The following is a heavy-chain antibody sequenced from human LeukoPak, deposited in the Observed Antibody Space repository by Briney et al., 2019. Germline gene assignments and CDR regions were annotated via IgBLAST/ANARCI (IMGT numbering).Heavy chain of an antibody. CDR2: TNDSGST. CDR1: GESFSGYY. J-gene: IGHJ4*02. V-gene: IGHV4-34*01. D-gene: IGHD6-13*01. CDR3: ARETAAAGSFIAINDY. Sequence: SETLSLTCAVYGESFSGYYWSWIRQPPGKGLEWIGETNDSGSTNYNPSLKSRVTISVDTSKNQFSLKLTSVTAADTAMYYCARETAAAGSFIAINDYWGQGTLVTVSS.